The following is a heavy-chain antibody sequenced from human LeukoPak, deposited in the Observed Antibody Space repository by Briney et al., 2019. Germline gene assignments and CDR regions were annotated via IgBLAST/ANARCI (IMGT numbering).Heavy chain of an antibody. J-gene: IGHJ4*02. Sequence: SQTLSLTCAISGDSVSGKSAAWNWIRQSPSRGLEWLGRTYYRSKWYREYAVSVKSRMTINPDTSKNQFSLQLSSVTPEDTALYFCVRSSGSLDYWGQGTLVTVSS. CDR1: GDSVSGKSAA. D-gene: IGHD1-26*01. CDR3: VRSSGSLDY. V-gene: IGHV6-1*01. CDR2: TYYRSKWYR.